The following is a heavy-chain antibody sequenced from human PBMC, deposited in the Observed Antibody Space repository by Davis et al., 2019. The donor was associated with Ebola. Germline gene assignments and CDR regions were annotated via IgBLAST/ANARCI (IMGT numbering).Heavy chain of an antibody. CDR1: GFTVSSNY. V-gene: IGHV3-53*05. CDR2: IYSGGST. J-gene: IGHJ3*02. CDR3: VKTRSNWWNDALEI. Sequence: GGSLRLSCAASGFTVSSNYMSWVRQAPGKGLEWVSVIYSGGSTYYADSVKGRFTISRDNSKNTLDLQMNSLRPEDTAVYYCVKTRSNWWNDALEIWGRGTMVIVSS. D-gene: IGHD2-8*02.